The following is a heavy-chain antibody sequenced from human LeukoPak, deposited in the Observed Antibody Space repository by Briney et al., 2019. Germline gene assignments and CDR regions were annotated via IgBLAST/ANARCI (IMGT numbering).Heavy chain of an antibody. CDR3: ARLTKGRYFDYIFAF. CDR1: GASVSDSLSY. Sequence: SETLSLTCTVSGASVSDSLSYWGWVRQPPGKGLEWVANVYYTGSTYYNPSLKSRVTMSVDTSKNQFSLKMTSVTAADTAIYYCARLTKGRYFDYIFAFWGQGILVTASS. J-gene: IGHJ4*02. CDR2: VYYTGST. V-gene: IGHV4-39*01. D-gene: IGHD3-9*01.